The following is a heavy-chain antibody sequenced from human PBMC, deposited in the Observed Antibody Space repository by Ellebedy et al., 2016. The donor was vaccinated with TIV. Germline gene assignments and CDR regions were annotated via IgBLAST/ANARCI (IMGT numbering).Heavy chain of an antibody. D-gene: IGHD6-19*01. J-gene: IGHJ4*02. V-gene: IGHV3-7*01. CDR3: ARDQWLGRAYYFDY. CDR2: IKQDASER. Sequence: GGSLRLSCVASGFTFSNYWMSWVRQAPGKGLEWVANIKQDASERYYVDSVEGRFAISRDNAKNSMYLQMNSLRDEDTAVYYCARDQWLGRAYYFDYWGQGTLLTVSS. CDR1: GFTFSNYW.